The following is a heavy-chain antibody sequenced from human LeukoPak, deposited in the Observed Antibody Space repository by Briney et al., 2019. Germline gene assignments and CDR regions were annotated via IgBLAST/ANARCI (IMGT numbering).Heavy chain of an antibody. CDR1: GDSFSSNSAA. CDR3: ARSEVHYDYVWGSYRSNWFDP. V-gene: IGHV6-1*01. CDR2: TYYRSKWYN. J-gene: IGHJ5*02. D-gene: IGHD3-16*02. Sequence: SQTLSLTCALSGDSFSSNSAAWNWIRQSPSRGLEWLGRTYYRSKWYNDYAVSVKSRITINPDTSKNQFSLQLNSVTPEDTAVYYCARSEVHYDYVWGSYRSNWFDPWGQGTLVTVSS.